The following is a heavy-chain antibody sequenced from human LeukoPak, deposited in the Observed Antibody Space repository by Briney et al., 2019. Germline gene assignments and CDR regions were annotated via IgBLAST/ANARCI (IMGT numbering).Heavy chain of an antibody. J-gene: IGHJ4*02. CDR2: IIPIFGTA. CDR1: GGTFSSYA. V-gene: IGHV1-69*13. D-gene: IGHD4-17*01. Sequence: SVKVSCKASGGTFSSYAISWVRQAPGQGLEWMGGIIPIFGTANYAQKFQGRVTITADESTSTAYMELSGLRSEDTAVYYCARAPDYGDFPFDYWGQGTLVTVSS. CDR3: ARAPDYGDFPFDY.